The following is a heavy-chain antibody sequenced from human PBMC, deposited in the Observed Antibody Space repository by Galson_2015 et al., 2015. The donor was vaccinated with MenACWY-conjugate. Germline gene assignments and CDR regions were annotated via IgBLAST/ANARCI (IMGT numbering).Heavy chain of an antibody. Sequence: SVKVSCKASGGTFSSYAISWVRQAPGQGLEWMGGIIPIFGTANYAQKFQGRVTITADESTSTAYMELSSLRSEDTAVYYCARARLILMVRGVISWFDPWGQGTLVTVSS. CDR3: ARARLILMVRGVISWFDP. D-gene: IGHD3-10*01. CDR2: IIPIFGTA. CDR1: GGTFSSYA. J-gene: IGHJ5*02. V-gene: IGHV1-69*13.